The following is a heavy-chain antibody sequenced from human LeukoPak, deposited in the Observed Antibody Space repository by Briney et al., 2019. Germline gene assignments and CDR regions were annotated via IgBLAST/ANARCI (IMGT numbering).Heavy chain of an antibody. V-gene: IGHV1-2*02. CDR3: ARVWVMITFGGVTTDYFDY. Sequence: ASVKVSCKASGYTFTHYAMNWVRQAPGQGLEWMGWINPNSGGTNYAQKFQGRVTMTRDTSISTAYMELSRLRSDDTAVYYCARVWVMITFGGVTTDYFDYWGQGTLVTVSS. D-gene: IGHD3-16*01. J-gene: IGHJ4*02. CDR2: INPNSGGT. CDR1: GYTFTHYA.